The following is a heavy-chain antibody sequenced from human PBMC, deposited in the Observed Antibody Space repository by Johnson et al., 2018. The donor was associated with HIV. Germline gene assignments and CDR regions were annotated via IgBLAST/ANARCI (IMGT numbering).Heavy chain of an antibody. Sequence: VQLVESGGGLVQPGGSLRLSCAASRFTFSSYAMHWVRQAPGKGLEWVAVISYDGSNQYYADSVKGRFTISRDNSKNTVYLQMNSLRVEDTTVYYCAKESAFDIWGQGTMVTVSS. V-gene: IGHV3-30*04. CDR1: RFTFSSYA. CDR3: AKESAFDI. CDR2: ISYDGSNQ. J-gene: IGHJ3*02.